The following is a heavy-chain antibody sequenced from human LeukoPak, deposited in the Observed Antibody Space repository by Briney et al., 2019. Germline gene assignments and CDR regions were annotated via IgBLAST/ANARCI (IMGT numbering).Heavy chain of an antibody. CDR1: GYTFTSYG. CDR3: AREEGIAVQYGMDV. J-gene: IGHJ6*02. V-gene: IGHV1-18*01. D-gene: IGHD6-19*01. Sequence: ASVKVSCKASGYTFTSYGISWVRQAPGQGLEWMGWISAYDGNTNYAQKLQGRVTMTTDTSTSTAYMELRSLRSEDTAVYYCAREEGIAVQYGMDVWGQGTTVTVSS. CDR2: ISAYDGNT.